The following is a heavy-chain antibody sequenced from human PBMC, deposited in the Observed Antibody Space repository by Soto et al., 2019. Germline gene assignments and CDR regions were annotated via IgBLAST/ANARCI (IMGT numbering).Heavy chain of an antibody. Sequence: SLRLSCAASGFTFDDYTMHWVRQAPGKGLEWVSLISWDGGSTYYADSVKGRFTISRDNSKNSLYLRMNSLRTEDTALYYCAKDGGYSSSSEGYYYYYGMDVWGQGTTVTV. J-gene: IGHJ6*02. CDR1: GFTFDDYT. V-gene: IGHV3-43*01. CDR2: ISWDGGST. D-gene: IGHD6-6*01. CDR3: AKDGGYSSSSEGYYYYYGMDV.